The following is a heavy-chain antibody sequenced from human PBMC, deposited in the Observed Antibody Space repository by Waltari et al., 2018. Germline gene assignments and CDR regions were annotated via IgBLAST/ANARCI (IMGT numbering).Heavy chain of an antibody. CDR3: ASPFVDAFDI. CDR2: IRYDGSNK. Sequence: QLQLVVPGRGVVQPVGSPRLSCPASGFAVRSHGMHWVRKAPGKGLEWVAFIRYDGSNKYYADSVKGRFTISRDNSKNTLYLQMNSLRAEDTAVYYCASPFVDAFDIWGQGTMVTVSS. D-gene: IGHD6-6*01. J-gene: IGHJ3*02. V-gene: IGHV3-30*02. CDR1: GFAVRSHG.